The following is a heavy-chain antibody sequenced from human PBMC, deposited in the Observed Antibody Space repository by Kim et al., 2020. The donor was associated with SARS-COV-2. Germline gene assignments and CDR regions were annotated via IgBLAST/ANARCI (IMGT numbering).Heavy chain of an antibody. CDR3: ARGPIAAAATRRYDY. D-gene: IGHD6-13*01. J-gene: IGHJ4*02. CDR1: GGSFSGYY. V-gene: IGHV4-34*01. Sequence: SETLSLTCAVYGGSFSGYYWSWIRQPPGKGLEWIGEINHSGSTNYNPSLKSRVTISVDTSKNQFSLKLSSVTAADTAVYYCARGPIAAAATRRYDYWGQG. CDR2: INHSGST.